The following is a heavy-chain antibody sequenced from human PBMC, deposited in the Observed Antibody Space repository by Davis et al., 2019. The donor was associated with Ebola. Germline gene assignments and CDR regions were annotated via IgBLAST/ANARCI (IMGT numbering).Heavy chain of an antibody. D-gene: IGHD3-10*01. CDR1: GYTFTSYD. CDR2: MNPNSGNT. V-gene: IGHV1-8*01. CDR3: ARGVVQGDNLHQYYYYYGMDV. J-gene: IGHJ6*02. Sequence: ASVKVSCKASGYTFTSYDINWVRQATGQGLEWMGWMNPNSGNTGYAQKFQGRVTMTRDTSTSTVYMELSSLRSEDTAVYYCARGVVQGDNLHQYYYYYGMDVWGQGTTVTVSS.